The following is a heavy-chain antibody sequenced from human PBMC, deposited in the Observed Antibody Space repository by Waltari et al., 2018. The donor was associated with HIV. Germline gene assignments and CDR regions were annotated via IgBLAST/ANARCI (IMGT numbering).Heavy chain of an antibody. CDR2: INPNSGGT. V-gene: IGHV1-2*02. CDR1: GYTFPGYL. D-gene: IGHD3-22*01. CDR3: ATPSYDSSGYYSAGSEFDY. Sequence: QVQLVQSGAEVKKPGASVKVSCKASGYTFPGYLIHWVRQAPGQGLEWMGWINPNSGGTNYAQNFQGRVTMTRDTSISTAYMELSRLRSDDTAVYYCATPSYDSSGYYSAGSEFDYWGQGTLVTVSS. J-gene: IGHJ4*02.